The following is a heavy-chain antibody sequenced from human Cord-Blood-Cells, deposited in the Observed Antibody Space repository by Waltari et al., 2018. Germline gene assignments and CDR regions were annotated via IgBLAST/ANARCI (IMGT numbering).Heavy chain of an antibody. D-gene: IGHD3-3*01. CDR1: GYSFTSYW. CDR3: ARLLPSYSDFWSGYSAFDY. Sequence: EVQLVQSGAEVKKPGESLKISCKGSGYSFTSYWTGWVRQMPGKGLEWMGIIYPGDSDTRYSPSCQGQVTISADKSISTAYLQWSSLKASDTAMYYCARLLPSYSDFWSGYSAFDYWGQGTLVTVSS. CDR2: IYPGDSDT. V-gene: IGHV5-51*01. J-gene: IGHJ4*02.